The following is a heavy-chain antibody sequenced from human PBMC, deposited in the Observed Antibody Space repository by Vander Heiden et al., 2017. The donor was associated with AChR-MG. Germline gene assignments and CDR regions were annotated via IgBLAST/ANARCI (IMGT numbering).Heavy chain of an antibody. D-gene: IGHD1-26*01. J-gene: IGHJ4*02. Sequence: QEQLQESGSGLVKLSQTLSLICTVSVASTSGSYYFCGSIRLHSGEGLEWIGYIYHNERTSYNPSLKSRLTISVDTSKNQFSLQWSSVTAADTAIYYCARDPSGTYSVYQWGQGILVTVSS. V-gene: IGHV4-31*03. CDR1: VASTSGSYYF. CDR2: IYHNERT. CDR3: ARDPSGTYSVYQ.